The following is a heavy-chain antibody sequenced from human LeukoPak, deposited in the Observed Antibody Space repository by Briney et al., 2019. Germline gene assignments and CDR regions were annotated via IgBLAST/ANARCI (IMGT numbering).Heavy chain of an antibody. J-gene: IGHJ4*02. CDR2: ISAYNGNT. D-gene: IGHD3-9*01. V-gene: IGHV1-18*01. CDR3: ARDKIDILTGYPTFDY. Sequence: HWASVKVSCKAGGYTFTSYGISWVRQAPGQGLEWMGWISAYNGNTKYAQNLQGRVTMTTDTSTSTAYMELRSLRSDDTAVYYCARDKIDILTGYPTFDYWGQGTLVTVSS. CDR1: GYTFTSYG.